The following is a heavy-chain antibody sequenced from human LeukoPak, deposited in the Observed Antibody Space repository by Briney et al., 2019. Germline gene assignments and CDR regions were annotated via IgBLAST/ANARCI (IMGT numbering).Heavy chain of an antibody. D-gene: IGHD3-10*01. Sequence: GVSLRLSCAASGFSFKDSWMYWVRQAPGKGLEWVSTISGSGDNTYYADSVKGRFTISRDNSKNTLYLQMNSLRAEDTAVYYCARVTYGSGTYGAFDYWGQGTLVTVSS. V-gene: IGHV3-23*01. CDR1: GFSFKDSW. J-gene: IGHJ4*02. CDR2: ISGSGDNT. CDR3: ARVTYGSGTYGAFDY.